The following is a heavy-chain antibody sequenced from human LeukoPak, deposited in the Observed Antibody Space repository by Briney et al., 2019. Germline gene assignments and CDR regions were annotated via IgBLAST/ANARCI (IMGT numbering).Heavy chain of an antibody. CDR3: ARVRGFERGYSYGHTGDYYYYYYYMDV. D-gene: IGHD5-18*01. J-gene: IGHJ6*03. CDR1: GYSISSGYY. CDR2: IYHSGST. V-gene: IGHV4-38-2*02. Sequence: RASETLSLTCTVSGYSISSGYYWGWIRQPPGKGLEWIGSIYHSGSTYYNPSLKSRVTISVDTSKNQFSLKLSSVTAADTAVYYCARVRGFERGYSYGHTGDYYYYYYYMDVWGKGTTVTVSS.